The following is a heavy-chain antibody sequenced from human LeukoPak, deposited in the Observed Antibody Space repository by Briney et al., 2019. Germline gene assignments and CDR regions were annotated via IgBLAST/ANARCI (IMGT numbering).Heavy chain of an antibody. CDR1: GGTFSSYA. D-gene: IGHD6-13*01. Sequence: GSSVKVSCKASGGTFSSYAISWVRQAPGQGLEWMGRIIPILGIANYAQKFQGRVTITADKSTSTAYMELSSLRSEDTAVYYCARDLAIAAAGTGAFDIWGQGTMVTVSS. V-gene: IGHV1-69*04. J-gene: IGHJ3*02. CDR3: ARDLAIAAAGTGAFDI. CDR2: IIPILGIA.